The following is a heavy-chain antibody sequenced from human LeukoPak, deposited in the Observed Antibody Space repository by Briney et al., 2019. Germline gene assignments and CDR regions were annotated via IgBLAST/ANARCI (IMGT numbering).Heavy chain of an antibody. V-gene: IGHV4-34*01. CDR2: INHSGST. CDR1: GGSFSGYY. J-gene: IGHJ5*02. Sequence: SETLSLTCAVYGGSFSGYYWSWIRQPPGKGLERIGEINHSGSTNYNPSLKSRVTISVDTSKNQFSLKLSSVTAADTAVYYCARRYRYWVWFDPWGQGTLVTVSS. CDR3: ARRYRYWVWFDP. D-gene: IGHD2-15*01.